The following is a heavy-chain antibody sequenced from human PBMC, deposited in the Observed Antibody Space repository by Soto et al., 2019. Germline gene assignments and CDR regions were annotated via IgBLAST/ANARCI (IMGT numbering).Heavy chain of an antibody. CDR2: IRGSGDRT. CDR1: GFTFSNFA. CDR3: ARAPGGYSYDRRGYSDVYHSFDL. D-gene: IGHD3-22*01. J-gene: IGHJ4*02. V-gene: IGHV3-23*01. Sequence: EVQLLESGGGLIKPGVSLRLSCAASGFTFSNFAMTWVRQAPGKGLEWVSLIRGSGDRTYYADSVKGRFTISRDNSKNRLYLQMNSLRAGDTALYYCARAPGGYSYDRRGYSDVYHSFDLWGQGTLVTVS.